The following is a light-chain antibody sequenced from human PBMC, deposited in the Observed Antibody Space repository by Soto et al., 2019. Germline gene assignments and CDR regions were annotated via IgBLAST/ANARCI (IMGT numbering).Light chain of an antibody. J-gene: IGLJ3*02. CDR1: SSDVGGYNY. CDR3: SSYAASNNFYFV. V-gene: IGLV2-8*01. CDR2: EVT. Sequence: QSALTQPPSSSGYPGQSVTISCTGTSSDVGGYNYVSWYQQYPGRAPKLMIYEVTKRPSGVPDRFSGSKSGYTASLTVSGLQAEDEADYYCSSYAASNNFYFVFGGGTKLTVL.